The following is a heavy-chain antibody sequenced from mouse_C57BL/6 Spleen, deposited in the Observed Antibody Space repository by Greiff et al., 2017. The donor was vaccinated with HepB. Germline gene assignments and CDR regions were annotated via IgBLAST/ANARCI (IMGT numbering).Heavy chain of an antibody. CDR1: GYSITSGYY. CDR3: ARGGSYDYDRDWYFDV. CDR2: ISYDGSN. J-gene: IGHJ1*03. D-gene: IGHD2-4*01. V-gene: IGHV3-6*01. Sequence: DVKLQESGPGLVKPSQSLSLTCSVTGYSITSGYYWNWIRQFPGNKLEWMGYISYDGSNNYNPSLKNRISITRDTSKNQFFLKLNSVTTEDTATYYCARGGSYDYDRDWYFDVWGTGTTVTVSS.